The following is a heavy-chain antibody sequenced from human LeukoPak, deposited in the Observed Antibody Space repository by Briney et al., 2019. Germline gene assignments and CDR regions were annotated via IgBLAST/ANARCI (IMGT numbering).Heavy chain of an antibody. Sequence: ASVKVSCKASGYTFTGYYMHWVRQAPGQGLEWMGWINPNSGGTNYAQKFQGWVTMTRDTSISTAYMELSRLRSDDTAVYYCARDRYGSGSYYNWFDPWGQGTLVTVSS. V-gene: IGHV1-2*04. CDR3: ARDRYGSGSYYNWFDP. D-gene: IGHD3-10*01. CDR1: GYTFTGYY. J-gene: IGHJ5*02. CDR2: INPNSGGT.